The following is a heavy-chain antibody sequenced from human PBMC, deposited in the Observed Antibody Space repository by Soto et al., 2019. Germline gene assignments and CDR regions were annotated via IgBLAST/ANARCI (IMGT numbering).Heavy chain of an antibody. CDR1: GYTFTSYG. CDR2: ISAYNGNT. V-gene: IGHV1-18*04. J-gene: IGHJ5*02. D-gene: IGHD3-3*01. CDR3: ARDGPNYDFWSGYYIRILPDNWFHX. Sequence: VSVKVSCNDSGYTFTSYGISWVRQAPGQGLEWMGCISAYNGNTNYAHKLQGRVTMTKDKSKSTAYTELRSLRSDDTAVYYCARDGPNYDFWSGYYIRILPDNWFHXWGQATLVPVSX.